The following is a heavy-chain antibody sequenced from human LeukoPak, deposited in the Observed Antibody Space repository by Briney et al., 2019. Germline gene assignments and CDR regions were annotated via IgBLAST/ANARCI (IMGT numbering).Heavy chain of an antibody. J-gene: IGHJ6*03. CDR1: GGSISSYY. CDR3: ARGRVSSSTWYSTYYYYFYMDV. V-gene: IGHV4-59*01. D-gene: IGHD1-1*01. CDR2: VDHTGST. Sequence: PSETLSLTCTVSGGSISSYYWTWIRQPPGKGLEWIGYVDHTGSTNFNPSLNGRVSISRDTTKNLFSLRLRSVAAADTAVYFCARGRVSSSTWYSTYYYYFYMDVWGKGTTVTVSS.